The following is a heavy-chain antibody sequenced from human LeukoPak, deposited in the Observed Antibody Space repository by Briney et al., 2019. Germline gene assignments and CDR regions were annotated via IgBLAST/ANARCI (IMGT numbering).Heavy chain of an antibody. D-gene: IGHD6-19*01. CDR3: ARASESSGWYRGVGWFDP. CDR2: IIPILGIA. Sequence: SVKVSCKASGGTFSSYAISWVRQAPGQGLEWMGRIIPILGIANYAQRFQGRVTITADKSTSTAYMELSSLRSEDTAVYYCARASESSGWYRGVGWFDPWGQGTLVTVSS. J-gene: IGHJ5*02. V-gene: IGHV1-69*04. CDR1: GGTFSSYA.